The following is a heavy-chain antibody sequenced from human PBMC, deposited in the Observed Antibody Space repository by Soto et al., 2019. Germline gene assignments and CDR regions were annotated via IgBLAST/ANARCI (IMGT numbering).Heavy chain of an antibody. Sequence: GGSLRLSCAASGFTFSGYAMSWVRQAPGKGLEWVSAISGSGGSTYYADSVKGRFTISRDNSKNTLYLQMNSLRAEDTAVYYCAKRDFWSGYLLSYYGMDVWGQGTTVTVSS. CDR3: AKRDFWSGYLLSYYGMDV. CDR2: ISGSGGST. J-gene: IGHJ6*02. V-gene: IGHV3-23*01. CDR1: GFTFSGYA. D-gene: IGHD3-3*01.